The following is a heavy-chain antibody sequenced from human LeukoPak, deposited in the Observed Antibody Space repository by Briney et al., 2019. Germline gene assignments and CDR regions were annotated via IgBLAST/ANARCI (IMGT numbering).Heavy chain of an antibody. J-gene: IGHJ4*02. V-gene: IGHV3-33*06. CDR1: GFIFNHHA. CDR3: AKDAQRGFDYSNSLEY. Sequence: GGSLRLSCAASGFIFNHHAMHWVRQAPGKGLEWVAVIWSDKSNKFYADSVRGRFTISRDDSRKTVYLQMDTMTVEDTAVYYCAKDAQRGFDYSNSLEYWGQGALVTVSS. D-gene: IGHD4-11*01. CDR2: IWSDKSNK.